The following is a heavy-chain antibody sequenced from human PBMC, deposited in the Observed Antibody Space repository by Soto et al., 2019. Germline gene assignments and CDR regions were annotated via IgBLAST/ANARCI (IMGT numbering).Heavy chain of an antibody. V-gene: IGHV3-30*03. CDR1: GFTCSGYG. D-gene: IGHD2-15*01. J-gene: IGHJ4*02. Sequence: QVQLVESGGGVVQPGGSLRLSCAASGFTCSGYGMHWVRQSPGEGLEWVAILANDGSYQYYAETVKGRFTISRDNSKNRLYMQMDSLRPEDTAVHYCARSIGGSSYYLPDYWGQGTLVTVSS. CDR3: ARSIGGSSYYLPDY. CDR2: LANDGSYQ.